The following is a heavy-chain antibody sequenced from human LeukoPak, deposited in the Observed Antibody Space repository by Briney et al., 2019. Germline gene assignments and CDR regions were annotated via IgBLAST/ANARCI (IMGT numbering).Heavy chain of an antibody. CDR3: ARAGDFWSGLNYYMDV. CDR2: INHSGST. Sequence: SETLSLTCAVYGGSFSGYYWSWIRQPPGKGLEWIGEINHSGSTNYNPPLKSRVTISVDTSKNQFSLKLSSVTAADTAVYYCARAGDFWSGLNYYMDVWGKGTTVTVSS. J-gene: IGHJ6*03. V-gene: IGHV4-34*01. D-gene: IGHD3-3*01. CDR1: GGSFSGYY.